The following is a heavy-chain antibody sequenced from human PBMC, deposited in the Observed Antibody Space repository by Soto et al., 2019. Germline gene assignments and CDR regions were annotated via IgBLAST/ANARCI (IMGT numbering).Heavy chain of an antibody. V-gene: IGHV4-30-4*01. J-gene: IGHJ5*02. CDR2: IYYSGST. Sequence: SETLSLTCTVSGGTISSGDYYWSWIRQPPGKGLEWIGYIYYSGSTYYNPSLKSRVNISVDASKNQFSLKLSSVTAADTAVYYCARASRSVGGHQGWFDPWGQGTLVTVSS. CDR1: GGTISSGDYY. CDR3: ARASRSVGGHQGWFDP. D-gene: IGHD6-19*01.